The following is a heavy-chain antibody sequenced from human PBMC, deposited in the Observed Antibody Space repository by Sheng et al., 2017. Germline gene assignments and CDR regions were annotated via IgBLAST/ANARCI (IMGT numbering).Heavy chain of an antibody. CDR1: GFTFSGYE. CDR2: ISTSGRNI. V-gene: IGHV3-48*03. J-gene: IGHJ4*02. CDR3: VRDVGSPHLDS. Sequence: VQPGGSLRLSCAPSGFTFSGYEMSWVRQAPGKGLEWVAYISTSGRNIYYADSVKGRFTISRDNARNSLYLHMDSLSAEDTAVYYCVRDVGSPHLDSWGQGTLVTVSS. D-gene: IGHD5-12*01.